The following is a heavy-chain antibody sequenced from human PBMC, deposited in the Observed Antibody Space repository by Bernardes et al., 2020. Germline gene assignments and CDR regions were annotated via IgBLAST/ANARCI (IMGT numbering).Heavy chain of an antibody. V-gene: IGHV3-23*01. CDR3: AKGCIAVADLYYFDY. CDR2: ISGSGGST. Sequence: SLRLPCAASGFTFSSYAMSWVRQAPGKGLEWVSAISGSGGSTYYADSVKGRFTISRDNSKNTLYLQMNSLRAEDTAVYYCAKGCIAVADLYYFDYWGQGTLVTVSS. J-gene: IGHJ4*02. D-gene: IGHD6-19*01. CDR1: GFTFSSYA.